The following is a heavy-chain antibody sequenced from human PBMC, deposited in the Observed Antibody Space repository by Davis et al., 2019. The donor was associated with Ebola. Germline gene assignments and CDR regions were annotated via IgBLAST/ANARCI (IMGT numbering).Heavy chain of an antibody. Sequence: PSETLSLTCDVSGDSVTNYYWTWIRQPPGQGLEWIGHISYRGTTNYNPSLQSRVTISVDTSKTHFSLNLRSVTAADTAVYYCAREVMLPVSRYNFYVMDVWGQGTTVIVS. J-gene: IGHJ6*02. D-gene: IGHD1-20*01. CDR2: ISYRGTT. CDR3: AREVMLPVSRYNFYVMDV. CDR1: GDSVTNYY. V-gene: IGHV4-59*02.